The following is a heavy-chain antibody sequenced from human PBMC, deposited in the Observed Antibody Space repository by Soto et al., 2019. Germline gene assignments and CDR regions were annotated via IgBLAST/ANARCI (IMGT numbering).Heavy chain of an antibody. CDR1: GFTFSSYA. D-gene: IGHD3-9*01. V-gene: IGHV3-30-3*01. J-gene: IGHJ4*02. CDR2: ISYDGSNK. CDR3: ARDPPRLRYHVPQHY. Sequence: GGSLRLSCAASGFTFSSYAMHWVRQAPGKGLEWVAVISYDGSNKYYADSVKGRFTISRDNSKNTLYLQMNSLRAEDTAVYYCARDPPRLRYHVPQHYWGQGTLVTVSS.